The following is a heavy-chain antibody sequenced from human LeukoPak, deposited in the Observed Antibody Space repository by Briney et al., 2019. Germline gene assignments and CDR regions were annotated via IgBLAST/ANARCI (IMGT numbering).Heavy chain of an antibody. D-gene: IGHD6-6*01. J-gene: IGHJ4*02. CDR3: ARGSSSSGQFDY. V-gene: IGHV3-53*01. CDR1: GFTVSSNY. CDR2: IYSGGST. Sequence: GGSLRLSCAASGFTVSSNYMSWVRQAPGKGLEWVSVIYSGGSTYYADSVKGRFTISRGNSKNTLYLQMNSLRAEDTAVYYCARGSSSSGQFDYWGQGTLVTVSS.